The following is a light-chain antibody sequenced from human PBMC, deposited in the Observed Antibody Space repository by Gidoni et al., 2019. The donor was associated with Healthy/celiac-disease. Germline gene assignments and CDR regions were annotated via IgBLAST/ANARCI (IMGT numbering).Light chain of an antibody. J-gene: IGKJ3*01. V-gene: IGKV3-20*01. CDR3: QQYGSSPLT. Sequence: EIVLTQSPGTLSLSPVERATLSCRASPSVSSSYLAWYQQKTGQAPRLLSYGASSRATGIPYRFSGSGSGTDFTLTISRLEPEDFAVYYCQQYGSSPLTFGPGTKVDIK. CDR2: GAS. CDR1: PSVSSSY.